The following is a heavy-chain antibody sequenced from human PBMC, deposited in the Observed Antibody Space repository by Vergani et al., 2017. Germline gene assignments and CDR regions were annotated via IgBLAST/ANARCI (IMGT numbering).Heavy chain of an antibody. Sequence: QVQLQESGPGLVKPSETLSLTCTVSGGSISSYYWSWIRQPPGKGLEWIGYIYYSGSTNSNPSLKSRVTISVDTSKNQFSLKLSSVTAADTAVYYYARWRYYDSSGYSFAFDYWGQGTLVTVSS. D-gene: IGHD3-22*01. CDR3: ARWRYYDSSGYSFAFDY. CDR1: GGSISSYY. CDR2: IYYSGST. V-gene: IGHV4-59*01. J-gene: IGHJ4*02.